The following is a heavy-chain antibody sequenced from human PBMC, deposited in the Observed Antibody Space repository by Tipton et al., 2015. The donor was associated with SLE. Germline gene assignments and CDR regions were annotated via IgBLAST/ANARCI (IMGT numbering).Heavy chain of an antibody. V-gene: IGHV3-30*02. CDR1: GFRFSTFG. CDR3: ATLSGRDM. J-gene: IGHJ3*01. D-gene: IGHD6-19*01. CDR2: IRNDGNVK. Sequence: SLRLSCAASGFRFSTFGTHWVRQAPGKGLEWVAFIRNDGNVKNYADSVRGRFTLSRDNFRKTLVLQMNSLRPEDTAVYYCATLSGRDMWGQGTMVTVSS.